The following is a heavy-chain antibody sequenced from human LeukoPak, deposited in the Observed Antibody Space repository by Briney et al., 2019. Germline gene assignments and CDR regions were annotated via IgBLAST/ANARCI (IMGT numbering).Heavy chain of an antibody. Sequence: ASVKVSCKASGHTFTSYGISWVQQAPGQGLEWMGWISAYNGNTNYAQKLQGRVTMTTDTSTSTAYMELRSLRSDDTAVYYCARVVPAAYDAFDIWGQGTMVTVSS. CDR2: ISAYNGNT. J-gene: IGHJ3*02. V-gene: IGHV1-18*04. D-gene: IGHD2-2*01. CDR1: GHTFTSYG. CDR3: ARVVPAAYDAFDI.